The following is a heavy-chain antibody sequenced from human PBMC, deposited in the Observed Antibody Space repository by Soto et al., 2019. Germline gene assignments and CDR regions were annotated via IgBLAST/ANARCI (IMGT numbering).Heavy chain of an antibody. V-gene: IGHV1-69*13. Sequence: SVKVSCKAAGGSFTSYTISWVRQAPGQGLEWMGAIIPLFDTTTYAQKFQGRVTITADESTTTAYMELSSLRSEDTAVYYCARETTTVTRGYFYYGMDVWGQGTTVTVSS. CDR3: ARETTTVTRGYFYYGMDV. D-gene: IGHD4-17*01. J-gene: IGHJ6*02. CDR2: IIPLFDTT. CDR1: GGSFTSYT.